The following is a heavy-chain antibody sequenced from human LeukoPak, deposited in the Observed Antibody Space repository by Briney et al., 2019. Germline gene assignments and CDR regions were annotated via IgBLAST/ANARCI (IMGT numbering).Heavy chain of an antibody. V-gene: IGHV3-48*03. Sequence: GRSLRLSCAASVLSFRVFETHWVRHAPGKGLEWIAAISGGHTTTSRADSVKGRFTISRENAKTSLYLQMNRPRAEDTAVDYCTTLPVASNVAYWGQGDLV. D-gene: IGHD6-19*01. J-gene: IGHJ4*03. CDR2: ISGGHTTT. CDR3: TTLPVASNVAY. CDR1: VLSFRVFE.